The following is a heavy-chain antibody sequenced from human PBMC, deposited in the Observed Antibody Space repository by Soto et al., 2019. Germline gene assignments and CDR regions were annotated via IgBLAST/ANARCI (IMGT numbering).Heavy chain of an antibody. V-gene: IGHV3-23*01. CDR2: ISGSGGRT. CDR3: AKAGDYHGSESYFPLEY. D-gene: IGHD3-10*01. CDR1: GFTFSTYA. J-gene: IGHJ4*02. Sequence: EVQLLESGGVLVQPGGSLRLSCAASGFTFSTYAMTWVRQAPGKGLEWVSSISGSGGRTYYADSVKGRFTISRDNSKNTLYLQANSLRAEDTAVYYCAKAGDYHGSESYFPLEYWGQGTLVPVSS.